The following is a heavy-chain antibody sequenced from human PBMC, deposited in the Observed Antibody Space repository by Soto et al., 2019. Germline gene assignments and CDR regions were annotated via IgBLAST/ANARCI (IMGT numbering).Heavy chain of an antibody. D-gene: IGHD3-10*01. Sequence: SGPTLVNPTQTLTLTCNFPYSSLTTRGVGVGWVRQPPGKALEWVALIYWNDDQRYNPSLKSRLTVTKDTSKNHVVLTMTNVDPLDTATYYCTHRSPAYGHDFWGPGTLVTVSS. J-gene: IGHJ4*02. CDR2: IYWNDDQ. V-gene: IGHV2-5*01. CDR3: THRSPAYGHDF. CDR1: YSSLTTRGVG.